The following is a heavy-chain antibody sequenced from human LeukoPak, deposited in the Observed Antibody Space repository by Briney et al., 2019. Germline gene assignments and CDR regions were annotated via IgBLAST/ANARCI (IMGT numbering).Heavy chain of an antibody. CDR3: AGGSHGSGGRYLEP. V-gene: IGHV3-30-3*01. D-gene: IGHD3-10*01. Sequence: PGGSLRLSCAASGFSFNTHAMDWVRQSPGKGLEWVAGVSYDGDNKYYADSVRGRFTVSRDNSKKTVSLHMNSLTSEDTAVYFCAGGSHGSGGRYLEPWGQGTLVTVSS. J-gene: IGHJ5*02. CDR2: VSYDGDNK. CDR1: GFSFNTHA.